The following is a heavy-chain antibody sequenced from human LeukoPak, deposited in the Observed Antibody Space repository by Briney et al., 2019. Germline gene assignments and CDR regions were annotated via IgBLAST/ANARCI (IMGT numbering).Heavy chain of an antibody. V-gene: IGHV3-21*01. Sequence: PGGSLRLSCAASGFTFSSYSMNWVRQAPGKGLEWVSSISSSSSYIYYADSVKGRFTISRDNAKNSLYLQMNSLRAEDTAVYYCATDDPVPMSKLDPWGHGTLVTVSS. CDR1: GFTFSSYS. CDR2: ISSSSSYI. J-gene: IGHJ5*02. CDR3: ATDDPVPMSKLDP.